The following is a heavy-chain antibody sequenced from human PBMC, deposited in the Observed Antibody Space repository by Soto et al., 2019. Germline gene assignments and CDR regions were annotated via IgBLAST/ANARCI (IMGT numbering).Heavy chain of an antibody. CDR1: GFTFSSYG. CDR3: ARDGGSWTFEY. Sequence: GGSLRLSCAAFGFTFSSYGMHWVRQAPGKGLEWVAVIWYDGSNKYYADSVKGRFTISRDNSKNTLYLQMNSLSAEDTAVYYCARDGGSWTFEYWGQGTLVTVSS. J-gene: IGHJ4*02. D-gene: IGHD2-15*01. CDR2: IWYDGSNK. V-gene: IGHV3-33*01.